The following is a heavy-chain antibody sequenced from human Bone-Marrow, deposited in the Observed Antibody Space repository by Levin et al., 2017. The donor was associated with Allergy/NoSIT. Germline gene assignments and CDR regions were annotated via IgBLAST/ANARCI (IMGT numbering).Heavy chain of an antibody. CDR2: IRNKANGYTT. V-gene: IGHV3-72*01. D-gene: IGHD5-18*01. CDR1: GFTFSDHY. CDR3: ARESMGGASYGTAVYS. Sequence: QAGGSLRLSCAASGFTFSDHYMDWVRQPPGKGLEWVGRIRNKANGYTTQYTASVKGRFTISRDDSKNSLYLQMNSLKTEDTAVYFCARESMGGASYGTAVYSWGQGTLVTVSS. J-gene: IGHJ4*02.